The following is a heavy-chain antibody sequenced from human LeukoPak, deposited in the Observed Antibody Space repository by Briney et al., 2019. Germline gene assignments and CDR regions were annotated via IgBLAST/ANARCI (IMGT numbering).Heavy chain of an antibody. V-gene: IGHV3-23*01. CDR2: ISGSGGST. Sequence: GGSLRLSCAASGFTYSSYTMSWVRQAPGKGLVWVSAISGSGGSTYYADSVKGRFTISRDNSKNTLYLQMNSLRAEDTAVYYCARTFGSYVWGSYRYIDYWGQGTLVTVSS. CDR3: ARTFGSYVWGSYRYIDY. J-gene: IGHJ4*02. CDR1: GFTYSSYT. D-gene: IGHD3-16*02.